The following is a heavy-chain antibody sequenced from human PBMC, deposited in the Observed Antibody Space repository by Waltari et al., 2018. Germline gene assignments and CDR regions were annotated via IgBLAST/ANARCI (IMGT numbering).Heavy chain of an antibody. CDR1: GGSIISSDYY. CDR3: ARVYNTIDY. CDR2: VFYSGGT. J-gene: IGHJ4*02. D-gene: IGHD1-20*01. V-gene: IGHV4-39*07. Sequence: QLQLQESGPGLVKPSENLSLTCSVSGGSIISSDYYWGWIRQPPGKGLEWIANVFYSGGTYYNPSLRSRVTISVDTSKNQFYLKVTSLRAADTAVYYCARVYNTIDYWGQGTLVTVSS.